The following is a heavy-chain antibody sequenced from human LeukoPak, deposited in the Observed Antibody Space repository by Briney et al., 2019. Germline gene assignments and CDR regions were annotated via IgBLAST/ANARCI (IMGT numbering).Heavy chain of an antibody. Sequence: PSETLSLTCTVSGGSISSSSYYWGWIRQPPGKGLEWIGSIYYSGGTYYNPSLKSRVTISVDTSKNQFSLKLSSVTAGDTAVYYCARASTYYYDSSGWFDYWGQGTLVTVSS. D-gene: IGHD3-22*01. CDR1: GGSISSSSYY. CDR3: ARASTYYYDSSGWFDY. J-gene: IGHJ4*02. CDR2: IYYSGGT. V-gene: IGHV4-39*07.